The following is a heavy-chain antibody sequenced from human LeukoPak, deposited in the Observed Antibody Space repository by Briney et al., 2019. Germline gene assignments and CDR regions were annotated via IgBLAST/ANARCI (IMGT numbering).Heavy chain of an antibody. CDR1: GYTFTSYG. Sequence: ASVKVSCKASGYTFTSYGISWVRQAPGQGLEWMGWINPNSGGTNYAQKFQGRVTMTRDTSISTAYMELSRLRSDDTAVYYCARDFSLVVPAAISYYGMDVWGQGTTVTVSS. J-gene: IGHJ6*02. V-gene: IGHV1-2*02. D-gene: IGHD2-2*02. CDR3: ARDFSLVVPAAISYYGMDV. CDR2: INPNSGGT.